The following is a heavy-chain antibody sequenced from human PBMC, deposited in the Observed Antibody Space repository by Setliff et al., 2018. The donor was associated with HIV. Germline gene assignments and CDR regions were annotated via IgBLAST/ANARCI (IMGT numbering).Heavy chain of an antibody. CDR2: ISPNRGAT. CDR1: GYTFSDYY. J-gene: IGHJ3*02. Sequence: ASVKVSCKASGYTFSDYYIHWVRQAPGQGLEWMGWISPNRGATNFAQKFLGRVTMTRDTSISTAYLELSSLTSDDTAVYYCARQIGRGLWAFDIWGQGTVVT. CDR3: ARQIGRGLWAFDI. V-gene: IGHV1-2*02.